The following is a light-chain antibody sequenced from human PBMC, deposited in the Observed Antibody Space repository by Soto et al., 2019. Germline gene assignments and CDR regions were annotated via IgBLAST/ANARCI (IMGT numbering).Light chain of an antibody. CDR1: QSVGSN. CDR2: GSS. J-gene: IGKJ5*01. CDR3: QQRSNWPIT. Sequence: ILLTQSPATLPVTQGERATLSCRASQSVGSNLAWFQQKPGQAPRLLIYGSSTRATGVPARFSGSGSGTDFTLTISRLEPEDFALYYCQQRSNWPITFGQGTRLEIK. V-gene: IGKV3-15*01.